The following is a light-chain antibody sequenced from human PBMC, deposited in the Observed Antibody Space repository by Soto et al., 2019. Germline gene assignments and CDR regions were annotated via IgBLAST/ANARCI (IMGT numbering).Light chain of an antibody. J-gene: IGKJ1*01. CDR2: DAS. CDR1: QDITNY. V-gene: IGKV1-33*01. CDR3: QHYDHLPIT. Sequence: DIQITQSPASLSSPSCRRCTITCPARQDITNYLNWYQQKPGRAPRLLLYDASSLETGVPYRFSGSGSGTDFTLTISSLQPEDVATYYCQHYDHLPITFGQGTKVDIK.